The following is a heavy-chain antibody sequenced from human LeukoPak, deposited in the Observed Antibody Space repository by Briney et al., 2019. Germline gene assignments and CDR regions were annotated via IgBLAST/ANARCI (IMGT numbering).Heavy chain of an antibody. CDR3: ARSREIGTLRAFDL. J-gene: IGHJ3*01. CDR1: GFTFSGSA. Sequence: PGGSLRLSCAASGFTFSGSAMHWVRQMPGKGLEWMGIIYPGDSDTRYRPSFQGQVTISADKSISTAYLQWSSLKATDTAMYYCARSREIGTLRAFDLWGQGTMVTVSS. V-gene: IGHV5-51*01. CDR2: IYPGDSDT. D-gene: IGHD1-1*01.